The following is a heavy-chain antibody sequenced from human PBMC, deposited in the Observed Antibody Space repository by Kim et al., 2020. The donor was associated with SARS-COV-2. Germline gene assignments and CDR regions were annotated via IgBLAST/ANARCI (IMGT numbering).Heavy chain of an antibody. J-gene: IGHJ6*02. Sequence: ASVKVSCKASGYTFTGYYMHWVRQAPGQGLEWMGRINPNSGGTNYAQKFQGRVTMTRDTSISTAYMELSRLRSDDTAVYYCALGYYYDSSGYPPPYYYYGMDVWGQGTTVTVSS. CDR3: ALGYYYDSSGYPPPYYYYGMDV. D-gene: IGHD3-22*01. CDR1: GYTFTGYY. V-gene: IGHV1-2*06. CDR2: INPNSGGT.